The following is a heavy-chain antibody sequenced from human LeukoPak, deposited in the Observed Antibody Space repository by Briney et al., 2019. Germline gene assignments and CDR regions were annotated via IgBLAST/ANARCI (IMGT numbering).Heavy chain of an antibody. CDR2: IYTSGST. CDR3: ARDPVAVTTYYRPRAHWSDP. J-gene: IGHJ5*02. V-gene: IGHV4-4*07. Sequence: PSETLSLTCNVSGGSISSYCWSWIRQPAGKGLEWIGLIYTSGSTNYNPSLKSRVTMSIDTSKNQLSLKLRSVTAADTAVYYCARDPVAVTTYYRPRAHWSDPWGQGTLVTVSS. D-gene: IGHD4-17*01. CDR1: GGSISSYC.